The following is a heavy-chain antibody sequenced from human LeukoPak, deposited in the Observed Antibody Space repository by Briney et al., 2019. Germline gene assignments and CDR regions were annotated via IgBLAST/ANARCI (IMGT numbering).Heavy chain of an antibody. D-gene: IGHD3-22*01. CDR3: AKGITMIVVVPFDY. Sequence: QTGGSLRLSCAASGFTFSSYAMSWVRQAPGKGLEWVSAISGSGGSTYYADSVKGRFTISRDNSKSTLYLQMNSLRAEDTAVYYCAKGITMIVVVPFDYWGQGTLVTVSS. CDR1: GFTFSSYA. J-gene: IGHJ4*02. CDR2: ISGSGGST. V-gene: IGHV3-23*01.